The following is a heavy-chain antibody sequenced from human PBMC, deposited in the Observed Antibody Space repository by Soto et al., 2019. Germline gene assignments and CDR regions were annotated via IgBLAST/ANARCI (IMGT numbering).Heavy chain of an antibody. CDR2: ISYDGSNK. CDR3: ARDSNYYDSSGYWAGDAFDI. V-gene: IGHV3-30-3*01. Sequence: SLRVSWTASIFTISSYARDREDHDPVKVLEFVAVISYDGSNKYYADSVKGRFTISRDNSKNTLYLQMNSLRAEDTAVYYCARDSNYYDSSGYWAGDAFDIWGQGTMVTVSS. CDR1: IFTISSYA. D-gene: IGHD3-22*01. J-gene: IGHJ3*02.